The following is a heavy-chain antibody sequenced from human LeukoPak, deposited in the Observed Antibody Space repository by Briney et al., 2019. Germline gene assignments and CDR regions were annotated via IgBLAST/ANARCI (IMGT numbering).Heavy chain of an antibody. CDR3: AREDQLVVGGFDY. V-gene: IGHV4-31*03. Sequence: SQTLSLTCTVSGGSISSGGYYWSWIRQHPEKGLEWIGYIYYSGSTYYNPSLKSRVTISVDTSKNQFSLKLSSVTAADTAVYYCAREDQLVVGGFDYWGQGTLVTVSS. J-gene: IGHJ4*02. CDR1: GGSISSGGYY. CDR2: IYYSGST. D-gene: IGHD6-6*01.